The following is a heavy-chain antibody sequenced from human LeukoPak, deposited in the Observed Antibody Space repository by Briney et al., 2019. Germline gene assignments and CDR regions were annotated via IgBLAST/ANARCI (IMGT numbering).Heavy chain of an antibody. CDR2: IYTSGST. J-gene: IGHJ3*02. V-gene: IGHV4-4*07. Sequence: PSETLSLTCTVSGGSISSYYWSWIRQPAGKGLEWIGRIYTSGSTNYNPSLKSRVTMSVDTSKNQFSLKLRSVTAADTAVYHGARRDQRGYSYDYSAFDIWGQGTMVTVSS. D-gene: IGHD5-18*01. CDR3: ARRDQRGYSYDYSAFDI. CDR1: GGSISSYY.